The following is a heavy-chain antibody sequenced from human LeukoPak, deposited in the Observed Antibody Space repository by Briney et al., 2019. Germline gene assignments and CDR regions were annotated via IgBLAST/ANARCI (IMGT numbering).Heavy chain of an antibody. CDR1: GFTVSSNY. Sequence: GGSLRLSCAASGFTVSSNYMSWVRQAPGKGLEWVSVTYSGGSTYYADSVKGRFTISRDNSKNTLYLQMNSLRAEDTAVYYCARDFTYYYDSSGLDPWGQGTLVTVSS. D-gene: IGHD3-22*01. CDR2: TYSGGST. CDR3: ARDFTYYYDSSGLDP. V-gene: IGHV3-66*02. J-gene: IGHJ5*02.